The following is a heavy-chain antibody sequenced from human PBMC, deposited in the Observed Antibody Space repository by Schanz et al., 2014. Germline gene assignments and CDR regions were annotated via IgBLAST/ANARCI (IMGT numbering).Heavy chain of an antibody. Sequence: EVQLVESGGGLVQPGGSLGLSCTASGFTFSSYSISGVRKPPGKGLEWVSGFDAHDGRAYYADSAKGRFTISRDNSKSTLYVEMNSLRVEDTAVYYCAKTLFPGGTQTFGNWGRGTLVTVSS. V-gene: IGHV3-23*04. D-gene: IGHD2-8*02. J-gene: IGHJ4*02. CDR3: AKTLFPGGTQTFGN. CDR1: GFTFSSYS. CDR2: FDAHDGRA.